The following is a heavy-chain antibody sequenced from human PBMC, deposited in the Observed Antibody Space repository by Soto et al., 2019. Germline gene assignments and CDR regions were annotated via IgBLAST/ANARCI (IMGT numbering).Heavy chain of an antibody. CDR2: INPNSGDT. J-gene: IGHJ3*02. CDR3: ARDYASAFDI. CDR1: GYTLTGYY. D-gene: IGHD4-17*01. V-gene: IGHV1-2*02. Sequence: ASVKASCKASGYTLTGYYMHWVRQAPGQGLEWMGWINPNSGDTDYAQKFQGRVTMTRNTSISTAYMELSSLRSEDTAVYYCARDYASAFDIWGQGTMVTVS.